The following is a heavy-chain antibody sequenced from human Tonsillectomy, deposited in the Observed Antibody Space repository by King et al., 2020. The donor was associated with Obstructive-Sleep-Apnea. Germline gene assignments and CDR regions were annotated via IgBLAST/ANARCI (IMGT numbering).Heavy chain of an antibody. Sequence: QLQESGPELVKSSETLSLTCSVSGGSLSSYYWNWIRQPAGKGLEWIGRINTSGTTNYNPSLKSRVTITVDTSKNQLSLKLSSVTAADTAVYYCARDIVVVPVPMSADVRSFDYWGQGTLVTVPS. CDR2: INTSGTT. J-gene: IGHJ4*02. CDR1: GGSLSSYY. CDR3: ARDIVVVPVPMSADVRSFDY. D-gene: IGHD2-2*01. V-gene: IGHV4-4*07.